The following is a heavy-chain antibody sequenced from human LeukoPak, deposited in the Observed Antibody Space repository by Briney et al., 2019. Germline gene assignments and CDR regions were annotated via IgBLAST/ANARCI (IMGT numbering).Heavy chain of an antibody. CDR1: GFTFDDDG. Sequence: GGALRLSCAASGFTFDDDGMSWVRQAPGKGLEWVSGINWNGGSTGYADSVKGRLTISRDNAKNSLYLQMNSLRAEDTALYYCARSGGAAHWEWGQGTLVTVSS. J-gene: IGHJ4*02. CDR2: INWNGGST. V-gene: IGHV3-20*04. D-gene: IGHD6-6*01. CDR3: ARSGGAAHWE.